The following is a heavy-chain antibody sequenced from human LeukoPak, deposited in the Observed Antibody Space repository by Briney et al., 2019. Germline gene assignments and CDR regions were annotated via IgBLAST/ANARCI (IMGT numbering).Heavy chain of an antibody. CDR1: GYTFTSYG. V-gene: IGHV1-18*01. CDR2: ISAYNGNT. Sequence: ASVKVSRKASGYTFTSYGISWVRQAPGQGLEWMGWISAYNGNTNYAQKLQGRVTMTTDTSTSTAYMELRSLRSDDTAVYYCARGYDSSGYYYPRYFDYWGQGTLVTVSS. CDR3: ARGYDSSGYYYPRYFDY. J-gene: IGHJ4*02. D-gene: IGHD3-22*01.